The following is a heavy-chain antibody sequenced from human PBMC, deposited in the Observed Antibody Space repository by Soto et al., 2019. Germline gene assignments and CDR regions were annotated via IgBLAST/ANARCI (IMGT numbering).Heavy chain of an antibody. CDR2: IIPIFGTA. Sequence: GASVKVSCKASGGTFSSYAISWVRQAPGQGLEWMGGIIPIFGTANYAQKFQGRVTITADESTSTAYMELSSLRSEDTAVYYCARDLAGPPDCGGDCPTDYWGQGTLVTVSS. CDR1: GGTFSSYA. D-gene: IGHD2-21*02. V-gene: IGHV1-69*13. CDR3: ARDLAGPPDCGGDCPTDY. J-gene: IGHJ4*02.